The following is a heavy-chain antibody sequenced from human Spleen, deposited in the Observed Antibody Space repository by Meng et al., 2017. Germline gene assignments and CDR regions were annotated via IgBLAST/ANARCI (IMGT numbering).Heavy chain of an antibody. J-gene: IGHJ4*02. Sequence: SVKVSCKALGGIFSNYVIGWVRQAPGQGLEWMGGINAVFGTTNYAQKVQGRVTITTDESTSTVYMGLTRLTSEDTAVYFCARKAGNCISTTCYSLDYWGQGTLVTVSS. CDR1: GGIFSNYV. V-gene: IGHV1-69*05. CDR2: INAVFGTT. CDR3: ARKAGNCISTTCYSLDY. D-gene: IGHD2-2*01.